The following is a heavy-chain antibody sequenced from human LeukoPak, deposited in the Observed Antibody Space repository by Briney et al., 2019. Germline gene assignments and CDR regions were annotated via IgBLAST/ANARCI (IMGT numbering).Heavy chain of an antibody. CDR1: GGSVSSGSYY. CDR2: IYYSGST. J-gene: IGHJ4*02. CDR3: ARAMTRVGATTFDY. D-gene: IGHD1-26*01. Sequence: TSSETLSLTCTVSGGSVSSGSYYWSWIRQPPGKGLEWIGYIYYSGSTNYNPSLKSRVTISVDTSKNQFSLKLSSVTAADTAVYYCARAMTRVGATTFDYWGQGTLVTVSS. V-gene: IGHV4-61*01.